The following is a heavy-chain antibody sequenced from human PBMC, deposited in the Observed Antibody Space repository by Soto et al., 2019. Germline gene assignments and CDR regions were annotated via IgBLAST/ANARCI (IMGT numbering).Heavy chain of an antibody. J-gene: IGHJ6*02. D-gene: IGHD2-8*01. Sequence: SLTQRLSYAVSGGHSRSSNWRSRVRQPPGKGLEWIGEIYHSGSTNYNPSLKSRVTISVDKSKNQFSLKLSSVTAADTAVYFCARXGYCTNGVCYYGMDVWGQGTTVTVS. V-gene: IGHV4-4*02. CDR3: ARXGYCTNGVCYYGMDV. CDR1: GGHSRSSNW. CDR2: IYHSGST.